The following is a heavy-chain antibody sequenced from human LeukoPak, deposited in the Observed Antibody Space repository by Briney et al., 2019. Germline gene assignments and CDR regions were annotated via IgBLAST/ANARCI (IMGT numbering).Heavy chain of an antibody. J-gene: IGHJ3*01. CDR3: GKDPNGDYVGAFDF. Sequence: GGSLRLSCAASGFTFRSYGMHWVRQAPGKGLEWISAIRGTGGTTYYADSVKGRCTISRDNSRNTVYLQMNSLRAEDTALYFCGKDPNGDYVGAFDFWGPGTMVTVSS. CDR1: GFTFRSYG. D-gene: IGHD4-17*01. CDR2: IRGTGGTT. V-gene: IGHV3-23*01.